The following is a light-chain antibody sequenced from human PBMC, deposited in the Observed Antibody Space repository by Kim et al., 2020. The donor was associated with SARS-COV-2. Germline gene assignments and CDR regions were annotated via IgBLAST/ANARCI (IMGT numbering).Light chain of an antibody. J-gene: IGKJ4*01. V-gene: IGKV3D-15*01. CDR3: QQYSKWPLT. CDR2: DAS. CDR1: QSVYSN. Sequence: EIVMTQSPATLSVSPGERATLSCRASQSVYSNLAWYQQKPGLPPRLLIYDASTRAAGFPARFSGSGSGTEFTLTISSLQPEDSAVYYCQQYSKWPLTFGGGTKVDIK.